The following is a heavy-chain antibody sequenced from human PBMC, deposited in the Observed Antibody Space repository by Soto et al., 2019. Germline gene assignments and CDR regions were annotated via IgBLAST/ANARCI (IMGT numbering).Heavy chain of an antibody. D-gene: IGHD3-22*01. CDR3: ARWLEAPTTSDS. Sequence: QKQLVESGGGLVKPGGSLRLSCAASGFNFSDYYMTWIRQAPGKGLEWISYISSSSRDTEYADSVKGRFMISRDNAKRSLSLQMNSLRVEDTAVYYCARWLEAPTTSDSWGQGTLVTVSS. CDR1: GFNFSDYY. CDR2: ISSSSRDT. J-gene: IGHJ4*02. V-gene: IGHV3-11*06.